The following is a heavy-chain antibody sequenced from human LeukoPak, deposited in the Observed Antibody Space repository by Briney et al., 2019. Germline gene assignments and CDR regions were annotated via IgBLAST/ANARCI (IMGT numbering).Heavy chain of an antibody. CDR2: ISGSGDTT. J-gene: IGHJ4*02. V-gene: IGHV3-23*01. CDR3: AKHISGSFHSSSDY. CDR1: GFTFSSHD. D-gene: IGHD1-20*01. Sequence: GGSLRLSCVASGFTFSSHDMSWVRQAPGKGLEWVSSISGSGDTTFYADSVKGRLTISRDSSKNTLYLQMNSLRAEDTAVYYCAKHISGSFHSSSDYWGQGTLVTVSS.